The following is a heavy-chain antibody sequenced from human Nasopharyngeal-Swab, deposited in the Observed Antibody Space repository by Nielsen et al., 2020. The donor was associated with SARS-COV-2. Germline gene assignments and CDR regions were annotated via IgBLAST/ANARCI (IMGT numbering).Heavy chain of an antibody. CDR2: IYYSGST. J-gene: IGHJ3*02. CDR3: ARLPYDFWSGSRGAFDI. D-gene: IGHD3-3*01. V-gene: IGHV4-59*08. CDR1: GGSVSSYY. Sequence: GAVRLYCTVYGGSVSSYYWSWIRQPPGKGLEWIGYIYYSGSTNYNPSLKSRVTISVDTSKNQFSLKLSSVTAADTAVYYCARLPYDFWSGSRGAFDIWGQGTMVTVSS.